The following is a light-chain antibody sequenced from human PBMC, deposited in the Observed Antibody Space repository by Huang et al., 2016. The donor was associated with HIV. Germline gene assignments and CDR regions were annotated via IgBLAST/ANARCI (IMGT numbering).Light chain of an antibody. Sequence: DIVMTQSPGSLTVSLGERASINCTSSQPLLSTANNKSYLAWYQQKPRQPPKALIYWASNRESGVPERFSGSGSGTDFTLTISSLQAEDVALYYCQQYYSASITFGQGHEWRL. J-gene: IGKJ5*01. CDR2: WAS. V-gene: IGKV4-1*01. CDR1: QPLLSTANNKSY. CDR3: QQYYSASIT.